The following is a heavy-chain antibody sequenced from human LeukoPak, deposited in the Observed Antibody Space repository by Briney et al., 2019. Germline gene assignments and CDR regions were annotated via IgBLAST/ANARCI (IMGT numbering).Heavy chain of an antibody. J-gene: IGHJ4*02. V-gene: IGHV3-21*01. CDR3: ARALAAAGTGYYFDY. Sequence: GGSLRLSCAASGFTFRTYSVNWVRQAPGKGLEWVSSISSSGTHIYYAYSVKGRFTISRDNAMNPLYLQMNSLRAEDTAVYYCARALAAAGTGYYFDYWGQGTLVTVSS. CDR2: ISSSGTHI. CDR1: GFTFRTYS. D-gene: IGHD6-13*01.